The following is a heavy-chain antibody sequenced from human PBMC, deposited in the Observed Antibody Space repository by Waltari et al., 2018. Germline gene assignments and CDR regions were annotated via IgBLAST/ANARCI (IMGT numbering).Heavy chain of an antibody. J-gene: IGHJ6*02. CDR1: GYSFFSFY. Sequence: QVHLVQSGAEVKKPGASVTVSCKASGYSFFSFYIHWVRQAPGQGLEWIGAISPTGGRATYAQRFQGKVSMTRDTSTNTVYLEVTSLGSEDTALYFCARDRTETFNFYYGMDVWGQGTTVTVSS. D-gene: IGHD1-1*01. CDR2: ISPTGGRA. V-gene: IGHV1-46*01. CDR3: ARDRTETFNFYYGMDV.